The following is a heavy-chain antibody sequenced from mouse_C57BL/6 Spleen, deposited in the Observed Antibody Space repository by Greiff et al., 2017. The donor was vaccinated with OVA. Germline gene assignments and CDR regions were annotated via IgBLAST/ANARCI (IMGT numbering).Heavy chain of an antibody. CDR3: ARSDWDVDY. J-gene: IGHJ2*01. V-gene: IGHV1-81*01. Sequence: VKLVESGAELARPGASVKLSCKASGYTFTSYGISWVKQRTGQGLEWIGEIYPRSGNIYYNEKFKGKATLSADKSSRTAYMELRSLTTEDAAVYFCARSDWDVDYWGQGTTLTVSS. CDR2: IYPRSGNI. CDR1: GYTFTSYG. D-gene: IGHD4-1*01.